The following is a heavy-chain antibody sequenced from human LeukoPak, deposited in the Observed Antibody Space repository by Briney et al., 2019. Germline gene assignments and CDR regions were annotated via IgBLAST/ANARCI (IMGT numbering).Heavy chain of an antibody. CDR2: ISAYNGNT. CDR3: ARDCHSSSWYYGVRSCMDV. J-gene: IGHJ6*02. Sequence: ASVTVSCKASGYTFTSYGISWVRQAPGQGLEWMGWISAYNGNTNYAQKLQGRVTMTTDTSTSTAYMELRSLRSDDTAVYYCARDCHSSSWYYGVRSCMDVWGQGTTVTVSS. D-gene: IGHD6-13*01. V-gene: IGHV1-18*01. CDR1: GYTFTSYG.